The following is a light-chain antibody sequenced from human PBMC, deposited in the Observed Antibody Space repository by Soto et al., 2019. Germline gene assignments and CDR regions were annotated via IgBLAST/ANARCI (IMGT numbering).Light chain of an antibody. CDR3: QQRSNWLTWT. Sequence: EIVLTQSPATLSLSPGERATLSCRASQGVSSYLAWYQQKPGQAPRLLIYDASNRATGIPARFSGSGSGTDFTLPISSLEPEDFAVYYCQQRSNWLTWTFGQGTKVDIK. J-gene: IGKJ1*01. CDR1: QGVSSY. V-gene: IGKV3-11*01. CDR2: DAS.